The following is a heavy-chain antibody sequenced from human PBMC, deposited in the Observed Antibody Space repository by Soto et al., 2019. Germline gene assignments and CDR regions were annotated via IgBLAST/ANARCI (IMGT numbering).Heavy chain of an antibody. CDR3: ARHVFRNWFDP. J-gene: IGHJ5*02. V-gene: IGHV4-39*01. CDR2: IYYSGST. Sequence: ASETLSLTCTVSGGSISSSSYYWGWIRQPPGKGLEWIGSIYYSGSTYYNPSLKSRVTISVDTSKNQFSLKLSSVTAADTAVYYCARHVFRNWFDPWGQGTLVTVSS. CDR1: GGSISSSSYY.